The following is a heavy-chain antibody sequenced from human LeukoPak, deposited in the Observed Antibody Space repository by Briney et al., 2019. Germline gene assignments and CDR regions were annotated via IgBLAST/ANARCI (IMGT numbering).Heavy chain of an antibody. Sequence: SESLSLTCTVSGGSISSSSYYWGWLRQPPGKGLEWIGSIYYSGSTYYNPSLKSRVTISVDTSKNQFSLKLSSVTAADTAVYYWARRGSYEHWGQGTLVTVSS. D-gene: IGHD2-15*01. CDR1: GGSISSSSYY. J-gene: IGHJ1*01. CDR3: ARRGSYEH. V-gene: IGHV4-39*01. CDR2: IYYSGST.